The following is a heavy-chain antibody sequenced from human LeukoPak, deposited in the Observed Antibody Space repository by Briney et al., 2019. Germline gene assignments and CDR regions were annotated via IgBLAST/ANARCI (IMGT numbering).Heavy chain of an antibody. Sequence: SGGSLRLSCAASGFNFNNYAMAWVRQAPGKGLEWVSTVSGGGGSTYYAESVKGRFNISRDNSKNTLYMQMNSLRADDSAVYFCAKGSKVIPAAINFDYWGQGTQVTVSS. D-gene: IGHD2-2*02. CDR1: GFNFNNYA. J-gene: IGHJ4*02. V-gene: IGHV3-23*01. CDR2: VSGGGGST. CDR3: AKGSKVIPAAINFDY.